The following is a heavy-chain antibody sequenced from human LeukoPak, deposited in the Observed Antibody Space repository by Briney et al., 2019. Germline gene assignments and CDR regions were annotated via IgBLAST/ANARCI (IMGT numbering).Heavy chain of an antibody. CDR3: AKDQGYDFWSGYPVPDY. CDR1: GLTFSSYA. D-gene: IGHD3-3*01. V-gene: IGHV3-23*01. CDR2: ISGSGGST. Sequence: GGSLRLSCAASGLTFSSYAMSWVRQAPGKGLEWVSAISGSGGSTYYADSVKGRFTISRDNSKNTLYLQMNSLSAEDTAVYYCAKDQGYDFWSGYPVPDYWGQGTLVTVSS. J-gene: IGHJ4*02.